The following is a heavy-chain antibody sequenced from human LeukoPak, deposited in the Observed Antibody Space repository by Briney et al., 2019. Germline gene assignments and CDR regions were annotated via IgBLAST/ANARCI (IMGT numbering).Heavy chain of an antibody. V-gene: IGHV4-34*01. CDR1: GGSFSGYY. CDR2: INRSGST. D-gene: IGHD5-12*01. J-gene: IGHJ5*02. Sequence: KPSETLSLTCAVYGGSFSGYYWSWIRQPPGKGLEWIGEINRSGSTNYNPSLKSRVTISVDTSKNQFSLKLSSVTAADTAVYYCARGTGVDIVATIPSRLGDKFDPWGQGTLVTVSS. CDR3: ARGTGVDIVATIPSRLGDKFDP.